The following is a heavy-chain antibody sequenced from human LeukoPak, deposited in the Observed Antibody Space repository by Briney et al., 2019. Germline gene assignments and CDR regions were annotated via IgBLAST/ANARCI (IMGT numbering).Heavy chain of an antibody. CDR1: GGSFSGYY. J-gene: IGHJ6*02. D-gene: IGHD3-9*01. CDR2: IDHSGSA. CDR3: ARTSGDWLSWAWIGVDV. Sequence: SETLSLTCAVYGGSFSGYYWNWIRQPPGKGLEWIGEIDHSGSAKYNPSLKSRVTISADTPKKQFSLRLSSVTAADTAVYYCARTSGDWLSWAWIGVDVWGQGTTVTVSS. V-gene: IGHV4-34*01.